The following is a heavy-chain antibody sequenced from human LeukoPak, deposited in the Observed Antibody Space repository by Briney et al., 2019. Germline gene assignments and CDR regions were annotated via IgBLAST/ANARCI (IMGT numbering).Heavy chain of an antibody. V-gene: IGHV3-53*01. J-gene: IGHJ4*02. D-gene: IGHD6-25*01. CDR3: AKGSAASRPYYFDY. CDR1: GFTVSSNH. CDR2: IYSGGST. Sequence: GGSLRLSCAASGFTVSSNHMTWVRQAPGKGLEWVSLIYSGGSTHYADSVKGRFTISRDNSKNMLYLQMNSLRVEDTAVYYCAKGSAASRPYYFDYWGQGTLVTVSS.